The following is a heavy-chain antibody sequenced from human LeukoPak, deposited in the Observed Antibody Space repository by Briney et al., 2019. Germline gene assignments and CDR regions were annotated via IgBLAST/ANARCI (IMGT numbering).Heavy chain of an antibody. CDR2: IYYSGST. CDR1: GGSISSYY. J-gene: IGHJ5*02. Sequence: SETLSLTCTVSGGSISSYYWSWIRQPPGKGLEWIGYIYYSGSTNYNPSLKSRVTISVDTSKNQFSLKLSSVTAADTAVYYCARGPRVELWFGESAFDPWGQGTLVTVSS. D-gene: IGHD3-10*01. CDR3: ARGPRVELWFGESAFDP. V-gene: IGHV4-59*08.